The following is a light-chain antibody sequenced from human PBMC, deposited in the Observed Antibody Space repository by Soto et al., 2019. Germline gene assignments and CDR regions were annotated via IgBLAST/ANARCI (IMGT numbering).Light chain of an antibody. CDR3: QQRSNWPPG. CDR1: RDAYNGY. CDR2: G. Sequence: ETVLTQSPDTLSLSPGERATLSCRASRDAYNGYLAWYQQRPGQAPRLLIYGVFSGSGSGTDFTLTISSLQSEDFAVYYCQQRSNWPPGFGQGTRLEIK. J-gene: IGKJ5*01. V-gene: IGKV3-11*01.